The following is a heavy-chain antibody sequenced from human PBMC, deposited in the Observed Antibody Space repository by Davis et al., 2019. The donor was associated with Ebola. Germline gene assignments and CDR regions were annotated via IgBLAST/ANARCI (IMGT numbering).Heavy chain of an antibody. CDR3: AATGYSSGRGFDY. J-gene: IGHJ4*02. CDR2: INHSEST. Sequence: PSETLSLTCAVYGGSFSGYYWSWIRQPPGKGLEWIGEINHSESTNYNPSLKSRVTISLDKSNNQFSLKVTSVTAADTAVYYCAATGYSSGRGFDYWGQGTLVTVPS. D-gene: IGHD6-25*01. V-gene: IGHV4-34*01. CDR1: GGSFSGYY.